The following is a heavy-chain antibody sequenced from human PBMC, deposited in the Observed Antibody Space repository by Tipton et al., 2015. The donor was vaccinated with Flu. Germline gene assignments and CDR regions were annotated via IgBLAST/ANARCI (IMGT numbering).Heavy chain of an antibody. CDR2: ISSSGSTV. Sequence: SLRLSCAASGFTFSSYEMNWVRQAPGKGLEWVSYISSSGSTVYYADSVKGRFTISRDNAKNSLYLQMNSLRAEDTAVYYCARRSGYYLSYYYGMDVWGQGTTVTVSS. CDR1: GFTFSSYE. V-gene: IGHV3-48*03. CDR3: ARRSGYYLSYYYGMDV. J-gene: IGHJ6*02. D-gene: IGHD3-3*01.